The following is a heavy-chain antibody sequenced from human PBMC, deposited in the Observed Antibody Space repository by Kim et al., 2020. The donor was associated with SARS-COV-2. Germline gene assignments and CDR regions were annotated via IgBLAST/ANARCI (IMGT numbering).Heavy chain of an antibody. J-gene: IGHJ4*02. CDR2: INHSGST. Sequence: SETLSLTCAVYGGSFSGYYWSWIRQPPGKGLEWIGEINHSGSTNYNPSLKSRVTISVDTSKNQFSLKLSSVTAADTAVYYCARTLQWLPNRGYFDYWGQGTLVTVSS. D-gene: IGHD6-19*01. CDR1: GGSFSGYY. V-gene: IGHV4-34*01. CDR3: ARTLQWLPNRGYFDY.